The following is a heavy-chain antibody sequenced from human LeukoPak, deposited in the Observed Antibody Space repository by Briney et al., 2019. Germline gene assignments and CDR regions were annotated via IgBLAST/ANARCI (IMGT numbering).Heavy chain of an antibody. CDR2: IGISSGNT. CDR1: GFNFIDYS. CDR3: ARDRLVILEAKYLDV. J-gene: IGHJ6*02. D-gene: IGHD3/OR15-3a*01. Sequence: GGSLRLSCAASGFNFIDYSMNWVRQAPGKGLEWISYIGISSGNTKYADSVKGRFTISRDKARNSLYLQMNSLRVEDTAMYYCARDRLVILEAKYLDVWGPGTAVTVSS. V-gene: IGHV3-48*01.